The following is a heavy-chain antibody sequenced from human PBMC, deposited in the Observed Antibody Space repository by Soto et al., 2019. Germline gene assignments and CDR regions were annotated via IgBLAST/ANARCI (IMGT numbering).Heavy chain of an antibody. CDR1: GGSVSSGSYY. CDR3: ARDLSLDI. J-gene: IGHJ3*02. D-gene: IGHD3-16*02. V-gene: IGHV4-61*01. Sequence: QVQLQESGPGLVKPSETLSLTCTVPGGSVSSGSYYWTWIRQPPGKGLEWIGYMYYSGSTNYNPSLKSRVTISVGTSKNPFSLKLSSVTAADTAVYYCARDLSLDIWGQGTMVTVSS. CDR2: MYYSGST.